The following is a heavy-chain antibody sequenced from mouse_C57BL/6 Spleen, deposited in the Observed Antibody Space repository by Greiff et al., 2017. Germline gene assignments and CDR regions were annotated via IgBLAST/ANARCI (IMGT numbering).Heavy chain of an antibody. V-gene: IGHV1-62-2*01. CDR1: GYTFTEYT. D-gene: IGHD2-1*01. CDR2: FYPGSGSI. CDR3: ARHEAPSIYYGNYGYFDV. Sequence: QVQLQQSGAELAKPGASVKLSCKASGYTFTEYTIHWVKQRSGQGLEWIGWFYPGSGSITYNEKFKDKATLTADKSSSTVYMELSRLTSEDSAVXFCARHEAPSIYYGNYGYFDVWGTGTTVTVSS. J-gene: IGHJ1*03.